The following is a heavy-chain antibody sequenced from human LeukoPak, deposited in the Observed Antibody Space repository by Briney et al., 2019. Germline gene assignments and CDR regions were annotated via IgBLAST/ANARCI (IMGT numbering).Heavy chain of an antibody. V-gene: IGHV3-74*01. CDR1: GFTFSSYW. CDR3: ARSYAIDAFDI. CDR2: INSDGSST. D-gene: IGHD2-2*01. J-gene: IGHJ3*02. Sequence: GGSLRLSCAASGFTFSSYWMHWVRQAPGKGLVWVSRINSDGSSTSYADSVKGRFTISRDNAKNTLYLQMNSLRAEDTAVYYGARSYAIDAFDIWGQGTMVTVSS.